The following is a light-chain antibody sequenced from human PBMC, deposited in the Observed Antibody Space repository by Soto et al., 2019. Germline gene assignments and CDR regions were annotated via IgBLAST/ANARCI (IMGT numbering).Light chain of an antibody. J-gene: IGLJ1*01. V-gene: IGLV2-14*01. CDR2: DVS. CDR1: GSDVGGYNY. CDR3: CSYTSSSTYV. Sequence: QSALTQPASESGSPGQSITISCTGTGSDVGGYNYVSWYQQYPGKAPKLMIYDVSNRPSGVSNRFSGSKSGNTAALIIFGLQAEDEADYYCCSYTSSSTYVFGTGTKVTVL.